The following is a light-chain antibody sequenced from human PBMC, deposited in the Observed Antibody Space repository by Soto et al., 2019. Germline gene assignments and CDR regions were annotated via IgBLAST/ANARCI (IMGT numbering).Light chain of an antibody. CDR1: QSVSKY. CDR3: QQSYSDSWT. CDR2: AAS. Sequence: DIQMTQSPSSLSASVGDRFTLTFLASQSVSKYLNWYQQKQGKAPKLLIYAASSLQSGVPSRFSGSGSGTHFTLTISSLQPEDFATYYCQQSYSDSWTFGQGTKVDIK. J-gene: IGKJ1*01. V-gene: IGKV1-39*01.